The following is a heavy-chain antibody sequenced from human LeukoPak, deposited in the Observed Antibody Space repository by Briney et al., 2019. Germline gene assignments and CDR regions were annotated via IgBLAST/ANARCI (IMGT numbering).Heavy chain of an antibody. Sequence: KPSETLSLTCAVSGGSISSGGYSWSSTRQPAGEGLEWLGRIYSSRNTNYNPSRKSRVTMLVDQSKNQFALKLSSVPAADTAVYYCARVKDYYDSSGPDWFDPWGQGTLVTVSS. J-gene: IGHJ5*02. CDR3: ARVKDYYDSSGPDWFDP. CDR2: IYSSRNT. V-gene: IGHV4-61*02. D-gene: IGHD3-22*01. CDR1: GGSISSGGYS.